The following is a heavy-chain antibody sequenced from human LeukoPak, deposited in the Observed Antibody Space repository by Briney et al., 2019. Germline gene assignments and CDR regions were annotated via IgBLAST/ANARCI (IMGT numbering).Heavy chain of an antibody. CDR3: AHGPFCSSTSCYKYYYYYMDV. Sequence: ASVKVSCKASGGTFSSYAISWVRQAPGQGLEWMGGIIPIFGTANYAQKFQGRVTITTDESTSTAYMELSSLRSEDTAVYYCAHGPFCSSTSCYKYYYYYMDVWGKGTTVTVSS. CDR1: GGTFSSYA. D-gene: IGHD2-2*02. V-gene: IGHV1-69*05. J-gene: IGHJ6*03. CDR2: IIPIFGTA.